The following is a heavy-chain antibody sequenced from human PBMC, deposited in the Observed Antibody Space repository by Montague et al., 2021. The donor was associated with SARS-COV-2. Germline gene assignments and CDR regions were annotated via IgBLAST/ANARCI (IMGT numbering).Heavy chain of an antibody. V-gene: IGHV4-59*01. D-gene: IGHD1-1*01. J-gene: IGHJ4*02. CDR3: ARAQNTCFIANCVNYFEV. Sequence: SETLSLTCEVSGGSISSYCWSWIRQSPGKGLEWIGYVRYTGSTKYNPSLKTRVTLSLDTPKNQFSLKLSSVTAADTAVYYCARAQNTCFIANCVNYFEVWGLGALVTVSS. CDR2: VRYTGST. CDR1: GGSISSYC.